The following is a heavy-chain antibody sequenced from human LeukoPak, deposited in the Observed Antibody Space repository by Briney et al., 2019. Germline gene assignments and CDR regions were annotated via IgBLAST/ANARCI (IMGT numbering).Heavy chain of an antibody. CDR2: IYSGGST. D-gene: IGHD5-12*01. CDR1: GDSIYSSSNY. Sequence: ETLSLTCSVSGDSIYSSSNYMSWVRQAPGKGLEWVSIIYSGGSTHYADSVKGRFTISRDNSKNTLYLQMNSLRAEDTAVYYCARSAGIAATIVLGYWGQGTLVTVSS. J-gene: IGHJ4*02. CDR3: ARSAGIAATIVLGY. V-gene: IGHV3-66*01.